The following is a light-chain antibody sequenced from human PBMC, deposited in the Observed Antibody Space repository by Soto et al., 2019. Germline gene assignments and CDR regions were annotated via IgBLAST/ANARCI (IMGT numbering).Light chain of an antibody. V-gene: IGKV1-9*01. CDR3: QQYNSYSAIT. J-gene: IGKJ5*01. CDR2: AAS. Sequence: DIQLTQSPSFLSASVGDIVTITFRASQGISSYLAWYQQKPGKAPKLLIYAASTLQSGVPSRFSGSGSGTEFTLTISSLQPEDFATYYCQQYNSYSAITFGQGTRLEIK. CDR1: QGISSY.